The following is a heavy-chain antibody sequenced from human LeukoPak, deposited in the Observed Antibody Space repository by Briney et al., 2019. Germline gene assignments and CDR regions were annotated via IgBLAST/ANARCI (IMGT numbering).Heavy chain of an antibody. D-gene: IGHD1-1*01. V-gene: IGHV3-23*01. Sequence: GGSLRLSCAASGFPFSSYAMSWVRLPQGKGLEWVSAISCRGDSTYYADSVKGRFTISRDNSKNTLFLQMNSLRAEDTAVYYCAKSHASIWNVYDYWGQGTLVTVSS. CDR1: GFPFSSYA. CDR2: ISCRGDST. J-gene: IGHJ4*02. CDR3: AKSHASIWNVYDY.